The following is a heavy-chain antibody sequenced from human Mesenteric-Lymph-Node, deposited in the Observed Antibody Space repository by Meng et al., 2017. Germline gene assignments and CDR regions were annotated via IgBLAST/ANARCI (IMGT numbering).Heavy chain of an antibody. Sequence: VQWVGFGGVLVKPGGSLRLSCAASGFTFSDYYMSWIRQAPGKGLEWVSYISSSGSTIYYADSVKGRFTNSRDNAKNSLYLQMNSLRAEDTAVYYCARAVYGSGSYLFDYWGQGTLVTVAS. CDR1: GFTFSDYY. CDR2: ISSSGSTI. V-gene: IGHV3-11*04. J-gene: IGHJ4*02. CDR3: ARAVYGSGSYLFDY. D-gene: IGHD3-10*01.